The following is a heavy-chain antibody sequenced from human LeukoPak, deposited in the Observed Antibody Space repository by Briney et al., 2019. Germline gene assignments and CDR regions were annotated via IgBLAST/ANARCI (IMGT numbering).Heavy chain of an antibody. Sequence: PSETLSLTCIVSGGPISSYYWRWIRQPPGKGLEWIGYISYSGSINYNPSLKSRVTISVDTSKNQFSLKLSSVTAADTAVYYCARYSYSGSDAFDIWGQGTMATVSS. V-gene: IGHV4-59*01. CDR2: ISYSGSI. CDR3: ARYSYSGSDAFDI. CDR1: GGPISSYY. J-gene: IGHJ3*02. D-gene: IGHD1-26*01.